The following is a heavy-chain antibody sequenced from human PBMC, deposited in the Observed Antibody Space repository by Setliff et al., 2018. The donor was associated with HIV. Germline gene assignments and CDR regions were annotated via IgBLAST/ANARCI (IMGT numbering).Heavy chain of an antibody. CDR3: ARTLPQYTNLFDY. Sequence: GASVKVSCKASGYTFTSYYMHWVRQAPGQGLEWLGIINPSGGTTNYAQKFQGRVTITRDTSASTAYMELSRLRSDDTAVYYCARTLPQYTNLFDYWGQGTLVTVSS. D-gene: IGHD5-18*01. J-gene: IGHJ4*02. V-gene: IGHV1-46*01. CDR2: INPSGGTT. CDR1: GYTFTSYY.